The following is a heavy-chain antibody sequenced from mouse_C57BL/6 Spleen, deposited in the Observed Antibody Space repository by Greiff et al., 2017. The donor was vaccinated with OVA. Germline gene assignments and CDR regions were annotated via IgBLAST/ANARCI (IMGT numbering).Heavy chain of an antibody. Sequence: EVQLVESGGGLVQPKGSLKLSCAASGFSFNTYAMNWVRQAPGKGLEWVARIRSKSNNYATYYADSVKDRFTISRDDSDSMLYLQMNNLKTEDTAMYYCVRHNSYAMDYWGQGTSVTVSS. CDR2: IRSKSNNYAT. J-gene: IGHJ4*01. CDR3: VRHNSYAMDY. CDR1: GFSFNTYA. V-gene: IGHV10-1*01.